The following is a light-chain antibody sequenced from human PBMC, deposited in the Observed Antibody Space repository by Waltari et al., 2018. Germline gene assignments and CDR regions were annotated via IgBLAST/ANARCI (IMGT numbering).Light chain of an antibody. V-gene: IGLV2-23*02. J-gene: IGLJ1*01. CDR1: TSDVGSYDL. CDR2: EVF. CDR3: CSYAGRGTYV. Sequence: QSALTQPASVSGTPGQSITISCSGTTSDVGSYDLVSWYQQHPGEAPKLLICEVFKRPPDTARRFTGAKSRSTASLTISGLQPEDEADYYCCSYAGRGTYVFGSGTKVTVL.